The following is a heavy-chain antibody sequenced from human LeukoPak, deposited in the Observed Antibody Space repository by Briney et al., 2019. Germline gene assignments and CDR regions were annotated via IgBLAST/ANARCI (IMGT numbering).Heavy chain of an antibody. CDR1: GGSISSYY. V-gene: IGHV4-59*12. D-gene: IGHD4-11*01. CDR3: ARGSTVTSYYYYYGMDV. CDR2: IYHSGST. Sequence: PSETLSLTCTVSGGSISSYYWSWIRQPPGKGLEWIGYIYHSGSTYYNPSLKSRVTISVDRSKNQFSLKLSSVTAADTAVYYCARGSTVTSYYYYYGMDVWGQGTTVTVSS. J-gene: IGHJ6*02.